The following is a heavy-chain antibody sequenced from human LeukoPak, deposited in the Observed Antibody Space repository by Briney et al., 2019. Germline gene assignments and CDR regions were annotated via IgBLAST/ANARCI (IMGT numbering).Heavy chain of an antibody. J-gene: IGHJ5*02. CDR3: AKDSMVRGVIGWFDP. CDR1: GFTFSSYA. D-gene: IGHD3-10*01. Sequence: PGGSLRLSCAASGFTFSSYAMSWVRQAPGKGLEWVSAISGSGGSTYYADSVKGRFTISRDNSKNTLYLQMNSLRAEDTAVYYCAKDSMVRGVIGWFDPRGQGTLVTVSS. V-gene: IGHV3-23*01. CDR2: ISGSGGST.